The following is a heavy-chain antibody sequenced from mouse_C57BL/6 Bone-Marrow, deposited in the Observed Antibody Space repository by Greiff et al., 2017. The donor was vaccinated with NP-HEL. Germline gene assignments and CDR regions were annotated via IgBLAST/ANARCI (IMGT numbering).Heavy chain of an antibody. CDR2: IYPGSGNT. Sequence: VQGVESGAELVRPGASVKLSCKASGYTFTDYYINWVKQRPGQGLEWIARIYPGSGNTYYNEKFKGKATLTAEKSSSTAYMQLSSLTSEDSAVYFCARGPPHYYGSSYGYFDVWGTGTTVTVSS. D-gene: IGHD1-1*01. J-gene: IGHJ1*03. V-gene: IGHV1-76*01. CDR1: GYTFTDYY. CDR3: ARGPPHYYGSSYGYFDV.